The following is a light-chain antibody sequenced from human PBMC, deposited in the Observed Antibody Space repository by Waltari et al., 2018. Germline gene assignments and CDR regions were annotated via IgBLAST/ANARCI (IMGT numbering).Light chain of an antibody. CDR2: GAS. CDR3: QQYGTLIT. Sequence: EIVLTQSPGTLSLSPGERATLSCRASQSVRSSYLAWYQQKPGQAPRLLIYGASSRATGIPGRFSGSGSGTDFTLTISRLEPEDFAVYYCQQYGTLITFGQGTRLEIK. CDR1: QSVRSSY. V-gene: IGKV3-20*01. J-gene: IGKJ5*01.